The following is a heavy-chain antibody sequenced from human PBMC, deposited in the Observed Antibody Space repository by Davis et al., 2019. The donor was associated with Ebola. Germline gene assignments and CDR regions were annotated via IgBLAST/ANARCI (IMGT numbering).Heavy chain of an antibody. Sequence: ASVKVSCKASGYTFTNYDINWVRQATGQGLEWMGWMNPNSGNTGYAQKFQGRITMTRNISISTAYMELSSLRSEDTAVYYCAREPSWYSSSWSDYYYYYGMDVWGQGTTVTVSS. CDR3: AREPSWYSSSWSDYYYYYGMDV. V-gene: IGHV1-8*01. CDR1: GYTFTNYD. D-gene: IGHD6-13*01. CDR2: MNPNSGNT. J-gene: IGHJ6*02.